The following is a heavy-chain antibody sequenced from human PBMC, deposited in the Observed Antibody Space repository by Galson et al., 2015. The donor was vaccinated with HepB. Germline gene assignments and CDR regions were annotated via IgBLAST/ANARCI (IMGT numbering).Heavy chain of an antibody. CDR2: INSDGSST. Sequence: LRLSCAASGFTFSSYWMSWVRQAPGKGLVWVSRINSDGSSTSYADSVKGRFTISRDNAKNTLYLQMNSLRAEDTVVYYCARGDQYYYDSSLDYWGQGTLVTVSS. J-gene: IGHJ4*02. V-gene: IGHV3-74*01. CDR3: ARGDQYYYDSSLDY. CDR1: GFTFSSYW. D-gene: IGHD3-22*01.